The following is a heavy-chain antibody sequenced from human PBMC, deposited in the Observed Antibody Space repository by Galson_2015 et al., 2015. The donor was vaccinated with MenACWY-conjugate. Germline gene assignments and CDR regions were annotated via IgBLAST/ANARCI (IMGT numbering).Heavy chain of an antibody. CDR2: IKGTTVGGTT. CDR1: GLTFSSAW. D-gene: IGHD3/OR15-3a*01. V-gene: IGHV3-15*01. J-gene: IGHJ4*02. CDR3: TTDLRLDGGDY. Sequence: SLRLSCAVSGLTFSSAWINWVRQAPGKGLEWIGRIKGTTVGGTTECGAPVRGRFTISRDDSKNTIYLQMNSLQSDDTAVYYCTTDLRLDGGDYWGQGTLVTVST.